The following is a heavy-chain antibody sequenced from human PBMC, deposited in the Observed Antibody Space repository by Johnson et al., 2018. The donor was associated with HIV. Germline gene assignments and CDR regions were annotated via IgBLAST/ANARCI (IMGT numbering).Heavy chain of an antibody. CDR3: ARNYGSGTYFCNEAFDM. V-gene: IGHV3-23*04. CDR1: GFTFRSYA. Sequence: VQLVESGGGLVQPGGSLRLSCAASGFTFRSYAMHWVRQAPGKGLEWVSAISGGGGSTYYADSVKGRFTISRDNSKNTLYLEMNSLRAEDTALYYCARNYGSGTYFCNEAFDMWGQGTRVIVSS. D-gene: IGHD3-10*01. J-gene: IGHJ3*02. CDR2: ISGGGGST.